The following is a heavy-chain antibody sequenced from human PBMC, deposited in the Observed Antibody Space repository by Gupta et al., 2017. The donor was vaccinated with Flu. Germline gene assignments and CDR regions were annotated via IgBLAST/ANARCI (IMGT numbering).Heavy chain of an antibody. D-gene: IGHD2-21*01. V-gene: IGHV3-72*01. CDR1: GFTFSDHY. CDR2: VRLQDTNSKT. Sequence: EVQLVESGGGLVQPGKSLKLSCAASGFTFSDHYMDWVRQAPGKGPEWVGRVRLQDTNSKTEDSLAVQGRFTISRDESRNYLQLHIKRRTHADKAVYYCARAFSIANDQFDYWGQGTLVTVSS. CDR3: ARAFSIANDQFDY. J-gene: IGHJ4*02.